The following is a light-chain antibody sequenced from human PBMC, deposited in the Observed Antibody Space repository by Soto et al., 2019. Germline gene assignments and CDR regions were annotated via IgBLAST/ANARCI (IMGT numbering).Light chain of an antibody. CDR2: DAS. J-gene: IGKJ1*01. CDR1: QSVSRY. CDR3: QQRSNWPRT. Sequence: EIVLTQSPATLSLSPGERATLSCRASQSVSRYLAWYQQKPGQAPRLLIYDASTRATGIPARFSGSGSGTDFTLTISSLEPEDFAVYYCQQRSNWPRTFGQGTKVEIK. V-gene: IGKV3-11*01.